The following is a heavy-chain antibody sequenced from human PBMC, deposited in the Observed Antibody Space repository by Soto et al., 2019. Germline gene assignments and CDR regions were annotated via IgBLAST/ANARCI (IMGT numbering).Heavy chain of an antibody. CDR1: GFTFSDYY. V-gene: IGHV3-11*01. D-gene: IGHD2-21*02. Sequence: QVQLVESGGGLVKPGGSLRLSCAASGFTFSDYYMSWIRQTPGKGLEWLSYISNSGSIKYYADSVKGRFTISRDNARKSLYLQMNSLRAEDTAVYYCASDSSPCSGGDCSINWFDPWGQGTLVTVSS. CDR3: ASDSSPCSGGDCSINWFDP. CDR2: ISNSGSIK. J-gene: IGHJ5*02.